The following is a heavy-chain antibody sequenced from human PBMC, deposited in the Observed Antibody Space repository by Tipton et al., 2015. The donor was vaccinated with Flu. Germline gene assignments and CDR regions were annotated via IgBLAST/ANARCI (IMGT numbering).Heavy chain of an antibody. D-gene: IGHD3-10*02. V-gene: IGHV4-38-2*01. CDR3: ARVEMLGAVPSH. CDR2: IYHTGST. Sequence: TLPLTCAVSHYSISSGYYWGWIRQPPGKGLEWIGTIYHTGSTYYIPSLKSRLTIAVDTSENQFSLKLTSVTAADTAVYYCARVEMLGAVPSHWGQGALVTVSS. J-gene: IGHJ4*02. CDR1: HYSISSGYY.